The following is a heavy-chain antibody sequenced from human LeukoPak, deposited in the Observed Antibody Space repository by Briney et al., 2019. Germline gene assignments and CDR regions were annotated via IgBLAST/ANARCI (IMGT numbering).Heavy chain of an antibody. CDR3: ARRHRDCSGDSCFLLDY. Sequence: SETLSLPCSVSGVFVNNFYWAWIRQTPEKGLEWIGFISYSGSTKYNPGLKSRVTISADTSNNRFYLELGSVTAADTAVYFCARRHRDCSGDSCFLLDYWGQRTLVTVSS. CDR2: ISYSGST. J-gene: IGHJ4*02. V-gene: IGHV4-59*08. D-gene: IGHD2-15*01. CDR1: GVFVNNFY.